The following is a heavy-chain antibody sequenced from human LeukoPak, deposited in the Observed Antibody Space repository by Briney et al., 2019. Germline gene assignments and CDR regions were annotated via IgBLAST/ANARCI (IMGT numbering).Heavy chain of an antibody. Sequence: PGVSLRLSCAASGFTFSSYEMNWVRQAPGKGLEWVSFISSSGSSIYYADSVKGRFTISRDNAKNSLYLQMNSLRAEDMALYYCAKDIGAYYYDSSGYYFDYWGQGTLVTVSS. CDR3: AKDIGAYYYDSSGYYFDY. CDR1: GFTFSSYE. V-gene: IGHV3-48*03. CDR2: ISSSGSSI. D-gene: IGHD3-22*01. J-gene: IGHJ4*02.